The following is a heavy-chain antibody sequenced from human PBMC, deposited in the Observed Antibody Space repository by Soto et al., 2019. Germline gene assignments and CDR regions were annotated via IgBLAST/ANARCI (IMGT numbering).Heavy chain of an antibody. CDR2: ISYDGSNK. J-gene: IGHJ4*02. Sequence: GGSLRLSCAASGFTFSSYGMHWVRQAPGKGLEWVAVISYDGSNKYYADSVKGRFTISRDNSKNTLYLQMNSLRAEDTAVYYCAKDALGVTMVRGVIRYFDYWGQGTLVTSPQ. CDR1: GFTFSSYG. CDR3: AKDALGVTMVRGVIRYFDY. V-gene: IGHV3-30*18. D-gene: IGHD3-10*01.